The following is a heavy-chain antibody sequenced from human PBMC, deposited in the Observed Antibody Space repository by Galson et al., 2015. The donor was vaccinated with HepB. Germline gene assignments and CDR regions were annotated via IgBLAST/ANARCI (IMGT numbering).Heavy chain of an antibody. D-gene: IGHD5-12*01. CDR3: AREIGNGGYDTGDYDAFDI. V-gene: IGHV3-30-3*01. J-gene: IGHJ3*02. CDR1: GFTFSSYA. Sequence: SLRLSCAASGFTFSSYAMHWVRQAPGKGLEWVAVISYDGSNKYYADSVKGRFTISRDNSKNTLYLQMNSLRAEDTAVYYCAREIGNGGYDTGDYDAFDIWGQGTMVTVSS. CDR2: ISYDGSNK.